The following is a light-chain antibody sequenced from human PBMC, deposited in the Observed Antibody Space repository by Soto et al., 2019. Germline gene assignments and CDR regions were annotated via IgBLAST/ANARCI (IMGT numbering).Light chain of an antibody. Sequence: QSALTQPPSASGSPGQSVTISCTGTSSDVGGCKFVSWYQQYPGKAPKLIIYEVSKRPSGVPDRFSGSKSGNTASLTVSGPQAEDGADYYCTSCAGSNNPYVFGTGTKLTVL. J-gene: IGLJ1*01. CDR3: TSCAGSNNPYV. CDR1: SSDVGGCKF. CDR2: EVS. V-gene: IGLV2-8*01.